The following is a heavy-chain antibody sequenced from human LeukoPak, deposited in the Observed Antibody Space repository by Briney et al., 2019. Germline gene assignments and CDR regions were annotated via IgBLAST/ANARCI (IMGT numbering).Heavy chain of an antibody. Sequence: VASVKVSCKASGYTFTGYYMHWVRQAPGQGLEWMGWINPNSGGTNYAQKFQGRVTMTRDTSISTAYMELSRLRSDDTAVYYCAREAGIAARGGNAFDIWGQGTMVTVSS. J-gene: IGHJ3*02. CDR3: AREAGIAARGGNAFDI. CDR2: INPNSGGT. V-gene: IGHV1-2*02. D-gene: IGHD6-6*01. CDR1: GYTFTGYY.